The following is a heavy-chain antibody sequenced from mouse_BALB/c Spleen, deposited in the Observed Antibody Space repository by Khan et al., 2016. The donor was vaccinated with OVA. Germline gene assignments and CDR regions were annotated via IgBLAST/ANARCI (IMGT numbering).Heavy chain of an antibody. CDR3: RISTINA. Sequence: EVELVESGAELVKPAASLKLSCTASGYTIKDIYIHWVKQRPEKGLERIRRTDPANGNTKYDPKFQGKATITADTSSNTAYLQLSSLTSEDTAVYYCRISTINAWGQGTTLTVAS. V-gene: IGHV14-3*02. CDR1: GYTIKDIY. CDR2: TDPANGNT. J-gene: IGHJ2*01.